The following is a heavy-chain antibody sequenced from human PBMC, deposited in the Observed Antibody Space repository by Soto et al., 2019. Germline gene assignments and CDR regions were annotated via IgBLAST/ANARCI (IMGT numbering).Heavy chain of an antibody. D-gene: IGHD4-17*01. CDR2: LWSDGSNV. CDR3: ARDFIDSGDSGGFDQ. V-gene: IGHV3-33*01. CDR1: GFTFSRYA. Sequence: QVQLVESGGGVVQPGTSLRLSCATSGFTFSRYAMHWVRQAPGKGLEWVAILWSDGSNVHYGDSVKGRFTISRDNSKNALYLQMHALRVEDTAVYSCARDFIDSGDSGGFDQWGQRTLVTVSS. J-gene: IGHJ4*02.